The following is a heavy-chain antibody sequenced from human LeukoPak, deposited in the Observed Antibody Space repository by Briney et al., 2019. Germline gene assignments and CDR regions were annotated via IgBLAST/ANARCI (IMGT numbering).Heavy chain of an antibody. CDR1: GGSISDAAYY. CDR3: ARQPHGAFDI. Sequence: SQTLSLTCTVSGGSISDAAYYWSWIRQHPGEGLEWIGYVFYSGSTSYNPSLKSRVTISVDTSKNQFSLKLSSVTAADTAVYYCARQPHGAFDIWGQGTMVTVSS. J-gene: IGHJ3*02. D-gene: IGHD1-14*01. CDR2: VFYSGST. V-gene: IGHV4-31*03.